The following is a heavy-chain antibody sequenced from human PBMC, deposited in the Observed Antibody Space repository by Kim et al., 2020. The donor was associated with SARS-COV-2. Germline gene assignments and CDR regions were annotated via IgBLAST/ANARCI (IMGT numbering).Heavy chain of an antibody. CDR2: IYSSGST. J-gene: IGHJ4*02. Sequence: SETLSLTCTVSGGSISLYYWSWIRQPPGKGLEWIGYIYSSGSTNYNPSLKSRVTISVNASKNQFFLNLTSLTAADTAVYYCARHGAAVAGTRGEYWGQGTLVTVSS. CDR1: GGSISLYY. CDR3: ARHGAAVAGTRGEY. D-gene: IGHD6-19*01. V-gene: IGHV4-59*08.